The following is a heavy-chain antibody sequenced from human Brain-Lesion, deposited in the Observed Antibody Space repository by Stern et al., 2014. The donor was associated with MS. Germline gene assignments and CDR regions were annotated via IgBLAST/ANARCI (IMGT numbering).Heavy chain of an antibody. CDR3: ARVYNTIYGIVTQRGSGMDV. CDR1: GFTFGNYW. D-gene: IGHD3-3*01. CDR2: IKEDGTET. J-gene: IGHJ6*02. Sequence: VQLVESGGGLVQPGGSLTISCTAAGFTFGNYWMTWVRQAPGKGLEWVANIKEDGTETNYAESVKGRFTISRDTAQHSVYLCMNSLRVEDTALYYCARVYNTIYGIVTQRGSGMDVWGQGTTVIVSS. V-gene: IGHV3-7*01.